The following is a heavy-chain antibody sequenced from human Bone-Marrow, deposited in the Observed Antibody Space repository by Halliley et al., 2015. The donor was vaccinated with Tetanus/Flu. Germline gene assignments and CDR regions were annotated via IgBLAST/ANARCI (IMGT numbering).Heavy chain of an antibody. J-gene: IGHJ6*02. CDR3: ARQPMVKSWGDYYYGMDV. V-gene: IGHV5-10-1*01. CDR2: PCASYI. Sequence: PCASYIDYSPSFQGHVPISADKSISTAYLQWSSLKASDTAMYYCARQPMVKSWGDYYYGMDVWGQGTTVTVSS. D-gene: IGHD5-18*01.